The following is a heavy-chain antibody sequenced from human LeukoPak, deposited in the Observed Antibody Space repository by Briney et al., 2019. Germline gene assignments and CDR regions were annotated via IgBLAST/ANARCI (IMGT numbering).Heavy chain of an antibody. D-gene: IGHD6-13*01. Sequence: SETLSLTCTVSGGSISSYYWSWIRQPRGKGLEWIGYIYYSGSTNYNPSLKSRVTISVDTSKNQFSLKLSSVTAADTAVYYCARRDTSSWYKDDAFDIWGQGTMVTVSS. CDR3: ARRDTSSWYKDDAFDI. CDR2: IYYSGST. CDR1: GGSISSYY. J-gene: IGHJ3*02. V-gene: IGHV4-59*08.